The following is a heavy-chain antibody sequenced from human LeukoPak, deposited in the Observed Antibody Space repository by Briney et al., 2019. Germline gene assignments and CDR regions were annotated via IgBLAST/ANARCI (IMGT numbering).Heavy chain of an antibody. J-gene: IGHJ4*02. V-gene: IGHV3-23*01. CDR1: GYTFSSHG. CDR2: INGPGDNP. CDR3: AKVTVCFGCYFDY. Sequence: PGGSLRLSCAASGYTFSSHGITWVRQAPGKGLEWASTINGPGDNPYYAETVKGRFTISRDNSKNTVYLQMNSLKAEDTAIYYCAKVTVCFGCYFDYWGQGALVTVSS. D-gene: IGHD3-10*02.